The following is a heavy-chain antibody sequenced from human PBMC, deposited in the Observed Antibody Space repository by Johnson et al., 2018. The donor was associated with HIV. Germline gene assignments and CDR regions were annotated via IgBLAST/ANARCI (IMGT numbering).Heavy chain of an antibody. CDR1: GFTFSNAW. J-gene: IGHJ3*02. D-gene: IGHD3-22*01. CDR3: ARGPYYDSSGDAFDI. Sequence: VQLVESGGGLVKPGGSLRLSCAASGFTFSNAWMSWVRQAPGKGLEWVGRINSDGSSTTYADSVKDRFTISRDNAKNTLYLQMNSLRAEDTAVYYCARGPYYDSSGDAFDIWGQGTMVTVSS. CDR2: INSDGSST. V-gene: IGHV3-74*02.